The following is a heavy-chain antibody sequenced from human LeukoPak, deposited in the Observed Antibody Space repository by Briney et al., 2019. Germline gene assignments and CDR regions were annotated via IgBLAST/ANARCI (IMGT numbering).Heavy chain of an antibody. V-gene: IGHV3-7*03. Sequence: GGSLRLSCVASGLTFNSRWMDWVRRAPGQGLEWVASIKEDGSETHYVDSVRGRFTISRDNDKNSLYLQMNNLRAEDTAMYYCARDGGWWRFDFWGQGALVTVSS. J-gene: IGHJ4*02. CDR3: ARDGGWWRFDF. D-gene: IGHD2-8*02. CDR1: GLTFNSRW. CDR2: IKEDGSET.